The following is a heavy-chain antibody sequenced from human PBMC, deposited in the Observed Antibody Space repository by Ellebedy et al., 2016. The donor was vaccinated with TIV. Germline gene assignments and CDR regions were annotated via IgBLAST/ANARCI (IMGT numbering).Heavy chain of an antibody. D-gene: IGHD7-27*01. CDR2: IIPIVGIA. J-gene: IGHJ4*02. V-gene: IGHV1-69*04. CDR1: GGTFSSYA. Sequence: AASVKVSCKASGGTFSSYAINWVRQAPGQGLEWMGRIIPIVGIANYAQKFQGRVTITADKSTSIAYMELSSLRSEDTAVYYCAKNLALTGNFDYWGQGTLVTVSS. CDR3: AKNLALTGNFDY.